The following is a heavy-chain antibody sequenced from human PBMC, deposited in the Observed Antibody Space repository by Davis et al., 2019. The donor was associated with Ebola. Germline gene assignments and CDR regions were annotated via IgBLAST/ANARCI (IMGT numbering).Heavy chain of an antibody. D-gene: IGHD1-26*01. Sequence: PSETLSLTCTVSGGSISSSSYYWGWIHQPPGKGLEWIGSIYYSGSTYYNPSLKSRVTISVDTSKNQFSLKLSSVTAADTAVYYCARDALDRSGSYTSGGMDVWGKGTTVTVSS. CDR3: ARDALDRSGSYTSGGMDV. V-gene: IGHV4-39*01. J-gene: IGHJ6*04. CDR2: IYYSGST. CDR1: GGSISSSSYY.